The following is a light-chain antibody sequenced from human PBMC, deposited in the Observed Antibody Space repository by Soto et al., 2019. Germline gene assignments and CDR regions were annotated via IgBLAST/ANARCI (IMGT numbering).Light chain of an antibody. CDR1: SSNIGGNS. V-gene: IGLV1-51*01. J-gene: IGLJ1*01. CDR3: GSWDSSLSDYV. Sequence: QSVLRQPRAVLAAPGHKAAISCSGSSSNIGGNSVSWYQQLPGTAPKLLIYDDNKRPSGIPGRFSGSKSGTSATLGITGFQTGDEADYYCGSWDSSLSDYVFGTGTKVTVL. CDR2: DDN.